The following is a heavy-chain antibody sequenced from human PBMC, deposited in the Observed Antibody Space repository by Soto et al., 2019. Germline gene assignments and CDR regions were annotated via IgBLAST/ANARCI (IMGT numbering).Heavy chain of an antibody. V-gene: IGHV1-46*01. D-gene: IGHD2-2*01. CDR2: INPSGGST. Sequence: GASVKVSCKASGYTFTSYYMHWVRQAPGQGLEWMGIINPSGGSTSYAQKFQGRVTMTRDTSTSTVYVELSSLRSEDTAVYYCARDLRRHEVPAAMDYWGQGTLVTVSS. J-gene: IGHJ4*02. CDR3: ARDLRRHEVPAAMDY. CDR1: GYTFTSYY.